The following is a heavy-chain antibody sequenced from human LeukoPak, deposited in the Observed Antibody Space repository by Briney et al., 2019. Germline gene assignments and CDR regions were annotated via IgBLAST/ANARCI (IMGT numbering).Heavy chain of an antibody. D-gene: IGHD4-17*01. CDR2: FDPEDGET. CDR1: GYTLTELS. V-gene: IGHV1-24*01. J-gene: IGHJ6*04. CDR3: ATALTTVTTINSVPYYYYGMDV. Sequence: GASVKVSCKVSGYTLTELSMHWVRQAPGKGLEWMGGFDPEDGETIYAQKFQGRVTMTEDTSTDTAYMELSSLRSEDTAVYYCATALTTVTTINSVPYYYYGMDVWGKGTTVTVSS.